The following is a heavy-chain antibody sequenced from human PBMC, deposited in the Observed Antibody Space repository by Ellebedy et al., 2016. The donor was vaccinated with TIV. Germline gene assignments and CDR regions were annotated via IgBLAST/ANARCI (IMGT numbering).Heavy chain of an antibody. J-gene: IGHJ6*02. D-gene: IGHD3-10*01. Sequence: GESLKISXAASGFTFSSYAMHWVRQAPGKGLEWVSYISSSSSTIYYADSVKGRFTISRDNAKNSLYLQMNSLRAEDTAVYYCATSITMVRGLDYYYYYGMDVWGQGTTVTVSS. CDR3: ATSITMVRGLDYYYYYGMDV. CDR1: GFTFSSYA. CDR2: ISSSSSTI. V-gene: IGHV3-48*04.